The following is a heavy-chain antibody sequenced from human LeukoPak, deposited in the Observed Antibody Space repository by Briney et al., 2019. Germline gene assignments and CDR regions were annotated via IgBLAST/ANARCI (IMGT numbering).Heavy chain of an antibody. D-gene: IGHD3-3*01. CDR1: GFTFSSYG. CDR2: IWYDGSNK. CDR3: ARDLYDFWSGPRGLFDY. J-gene: IGHJ4*02. V-gene: IGHV3-33*01. Sequence: GGSLRLSCAASGFTFSSYGMHWVRQAPGKGLEWVAVIWYDGSNKYYADSVKGRFTISRDNSKNTLYLQMNSLRAEDTAVYYCARDLYDFWSGPRGLFDYWGQGTLVTVSS.